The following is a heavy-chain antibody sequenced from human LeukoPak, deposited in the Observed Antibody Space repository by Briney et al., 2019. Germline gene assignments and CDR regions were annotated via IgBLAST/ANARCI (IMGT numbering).Heavy chain of an antibody. D-gene: IGHD6-19*01. CDR1: GFTFKSYG. J-gene: IGHJ4*02. Sequence: GGSLRLSCAASGFTFKSYGMHWVRQAPGKGLEWVAVIWFDGNNKYYVDSVKGRFTISRDNSRNTLYLQTNSLRAEDTAVYYCVKDLGHSSGWYPLGYWGQGTLVTVSS. CDR3: VKDLGHSSGWYPLGY. CDR2: IWFDGNNK. V-gene: IGHV3-33*06.